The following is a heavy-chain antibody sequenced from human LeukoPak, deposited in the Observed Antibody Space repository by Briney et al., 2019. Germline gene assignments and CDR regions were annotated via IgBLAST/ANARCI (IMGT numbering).Heavy chain of an antibody. CDR2: IKQDGSEK. V-gene: IGHV3-7*01. CDR3: ARVGDVYYFDY. J-gene: IGHJ4*02. Sequence: PGGPLRLSCAASGFTFSSYWMSWVRQAPGKGLEWVANIKQDGSEKYYVDSVKGRFTISRDNAKNSLYLQMNSLRAEDTAVYYCARVGDVYYFDYWGQGTLVTVSS. D-gene: IGHD4-17*01. CDR1: GFTFSSYW.